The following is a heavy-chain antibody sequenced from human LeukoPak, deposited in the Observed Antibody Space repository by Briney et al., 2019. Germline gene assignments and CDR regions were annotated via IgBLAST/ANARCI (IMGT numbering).Heavy chain of an antibody. CDR2: IYYSGST. Sequence: SETLSLTCTVSGVSISSYYWSWIRQPPGKGLEWIGTIYYSGSTYYNPSLKSRVTISVDTSKNQFSLKLSSVTAVDTAVYYCAARQRITIGYWGQGTLVTVSS. V-gene: IGHV4-59*04. J-gene: IGHJ4*02. D-gene: IGHD3-3*02. CDR1: GVSISSYY. CDR3: AARQRITIGY.